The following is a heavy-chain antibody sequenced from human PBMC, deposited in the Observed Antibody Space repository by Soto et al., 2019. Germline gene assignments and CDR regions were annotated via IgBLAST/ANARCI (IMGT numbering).Heavy chain of an antibody. Sequence: GWSLRLSCAASGFDASVNFMTWVRQAPGKGLEWVSSINNAYNTFYADSVKGRFTISRDNSKNTVYLQVSSLRVEDTAMYYCVRENYYYGMDVWGQGTAVTVSS. CDR3: VRENYYYGMDV. J-gene: IGHJ6*02. V-gene: IGHV3-66*01. CDR2: INNAYNT. CDR1: GFDASVNF.